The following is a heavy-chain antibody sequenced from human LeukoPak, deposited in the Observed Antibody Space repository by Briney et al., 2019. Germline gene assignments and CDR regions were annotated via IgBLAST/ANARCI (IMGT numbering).Heavy chain of an antibody. CDR1: GFGFKNYA. CDR2: ISGSIGAT. Sequence: GGSLRLSCAASGFGFKNYAMTWVRQAPGKGLEWVASISGSIGATYYADSVKGRFTLSRDNAKNTLDLQMNSLRAEDTAMYYCARDVGSGWFDYWGQGTLVTVSS. D-gene: IGHD6-19*01. CDR3: ARDVGSGWFDY. V-gene: IGHV3-23*01. J-gene: IGHJ4*02.